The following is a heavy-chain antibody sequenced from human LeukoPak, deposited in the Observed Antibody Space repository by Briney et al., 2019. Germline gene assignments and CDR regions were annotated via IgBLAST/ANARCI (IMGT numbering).Heavy chain of an antibody. CDR2: IIPILGIA. D-gene: IGHD1-1*01. Sequence: GSSVKVSCKASGGTSSSYAISWVRQAPGQGLEWMGRIIPILGIANYAQKFQGRVTITADKSTSTAYMELSSLRSEDTAVYYCARPLTNYYYGMDVWGQGTTVTVSS. V-gene: IGHV1-69*04. CDR3: ARPLTNYYYGMDV. CDR1: GGTSSSYA. J-gene: IGHJ6*02.